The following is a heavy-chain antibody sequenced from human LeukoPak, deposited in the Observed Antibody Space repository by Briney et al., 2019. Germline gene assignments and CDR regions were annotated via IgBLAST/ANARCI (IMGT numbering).Heavy chain of an antibody. V-gene: IGHV4-61*02. CDR1: GGSISSGSYY. Sequence: SETLSVTCTVSGGSISSGSYYWSWIRQPAGKGLEWIGRIYTSGSTNYNPSLKSRVTISVDTSKNQFSLKLSSVTAADTAVYYCARDSRYDSSGYYYETQYFDYWGQGTLVTVSS. D-gene: IGHD3-22*01. J-gene: IGHJ4*02. CDR3: ARDSRYDSSGYYYETQYFDY. CDR2: IYTSGST.